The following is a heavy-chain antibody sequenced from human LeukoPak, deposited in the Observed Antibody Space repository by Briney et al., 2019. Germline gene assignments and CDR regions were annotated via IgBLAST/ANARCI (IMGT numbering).Heavy chain of an antibody. CDR1: GFTFSDYY. J-gene: IGHJ4*02. CDR3: AKDPDSSGYPYYFDY. V-gene: IGHV3-23*01. D-gene: IGHD3-22*01. CDR2: ISGSGGST. Sequence: PGGSLRLSCAASGFTFSDYYMSWIRQAPGKGLEWVSAISGSGGSTYYADSVKGRFTISRDNSKNTLYLQMNSLRAEDTAVYYCAKDPDSSGYPYYFDYRGQGTLVTVSS.